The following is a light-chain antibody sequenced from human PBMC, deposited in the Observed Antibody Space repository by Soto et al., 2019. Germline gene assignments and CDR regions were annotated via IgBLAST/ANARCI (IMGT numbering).Light chain of an antibody. CDR1: QSVSSN. Sequence: EIEMTQSPATLSASPGERATITCRASQSVSSNLAWYQQKPGQAPRLLIYGASTRATGIPARFSGSGSGTEFTLTISSLQSEDFAVYYCQQYNNWPYTFGQGTKLEIK. V-gene: IGKV3-15*01. CDR3: QQYNNWPYT. CDR2: GAS. J-gene: IGKJ2*01.